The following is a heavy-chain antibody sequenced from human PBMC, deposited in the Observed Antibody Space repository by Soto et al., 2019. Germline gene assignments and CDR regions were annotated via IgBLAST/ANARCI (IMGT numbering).Heavy chain of an antibody. J-gene: IGHJ6*02. CDR1: GYTFTSYG. D-gene: IGHD2-2*01. CDR2: ISAYNGNT. Sequence: GASVKVSCKASGYTFTSYGISWVRQAPGQGLEWMGWISAYNGNTNYAQKLQGRVTMTTDTSTSTAYMELRSLRSDDTAVYYCARESDIVVVPAAKGATVTTRYYYYYYGMDVWGQGTTVTVSS. CDR3: ARESDIVVVPAAKGATVTTRYYYYYYGMDV. V-gene: IGHV1-18*01.